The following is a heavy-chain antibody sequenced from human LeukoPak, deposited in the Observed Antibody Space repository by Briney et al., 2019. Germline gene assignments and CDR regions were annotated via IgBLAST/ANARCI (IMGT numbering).Heavy chain of an antibody. J-gene: IGHJ3*02. D-gene: IGHD2/OR15-2a*01. CDR1: GGSFSGYY. CDR2: INHSGST. V-gene: IGHV4-34*01. CDR3: ARSTVYFDAFDI. Sequence: SETLSLACAVYGGSFSGYYWSWIRQPPGKGLEWIGEINHSGSTNYNPSLKSRVTISVDTSKNRFSLKLSSVTAADTAVYYCARSTVYFDAFDIWGQGTMVTVPS.